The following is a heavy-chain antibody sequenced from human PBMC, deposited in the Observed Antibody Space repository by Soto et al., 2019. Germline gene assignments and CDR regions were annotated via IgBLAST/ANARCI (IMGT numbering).Heavy chain of an antibody. V-gene: IGHV5-51*01. CDR1: GYSFTSYW. CDR3: AGGGVRGVITRTRDYYGMDV. D-gene: IGHD3-10*01. Sequence: GESLKISCKGSGYSFTSYWIGWVRQMPGKGLEWMGIIYPGDSDTRYSPSFQGQVTISADKSISTAYLQWSSLKASDTDMYYCAGGGVRGVITRTRDYYGMDVWGQGTTVTVAS. CDR2: IYPGDSDT. J-gene: IGHJ6*02.